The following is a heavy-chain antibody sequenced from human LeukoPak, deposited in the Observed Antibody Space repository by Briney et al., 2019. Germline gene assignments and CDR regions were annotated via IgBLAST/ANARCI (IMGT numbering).Heavy chain of an antibody. CDR2: IIPIFGTA. Sequence: SVKVSCKASGGTFSSYAISWVRQAPGQGLEWMGGIIPIFGTANYAQKFQGRVTITADESTSTAYMGLSSLRSEDTAVYYCAREVNTYYYMNVWGKGTTVTVSS. CDR3: AREVNTYYYMNV. J-gene: IGHJ6*03. V-gene: IGHV1-69*13. CDR1: GGTFSSYA. D-gene: IGHD3-22*01.